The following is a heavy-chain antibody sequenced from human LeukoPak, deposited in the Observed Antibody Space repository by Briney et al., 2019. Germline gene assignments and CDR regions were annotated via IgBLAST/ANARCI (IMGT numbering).Heavy chain of an antibody. Sequence: GGSLSLSCAASEFTVSSHYITWVRQAAGKGLEWVSVISSGGSTDYADSVKGRFSVSRDKSKNTVFLQMNTLRAEDTAVYYCASVNSWYYFDFSGQGTPVTVSS. J-gene: IGHJ4*02. CDR1: EFTVSSHY. CDR2: ISSGGST. V-gene: IGHV3-66*01. CDR3: ASVNSWYYFDF. D-gene: IGHD3-16*02.